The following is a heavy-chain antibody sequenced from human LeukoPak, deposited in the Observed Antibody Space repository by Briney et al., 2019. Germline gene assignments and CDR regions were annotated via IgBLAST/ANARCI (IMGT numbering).Heavy chain of an antibody. J-gene: IGHJ4*02. CDR2: IKQDGSEK. V-gene: IGHV3-7*01. CDR1: GFTFSSYW. CDR3: ARGGYTSSWYWLY. D-gene: IGHD6-13*01. Sequence: GGSLRLSCAASGFTFSSYWMSWVRQAPGKGLEWVANIKQDGSEKYYVDSVKGRFTISRDNAKNSLYLQMNSLRAEDTAVYYCARGGYTSSWYWLYWGQGTLVTVSS.